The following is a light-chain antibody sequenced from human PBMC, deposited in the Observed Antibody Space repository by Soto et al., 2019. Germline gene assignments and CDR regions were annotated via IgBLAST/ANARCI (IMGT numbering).Light chain of an antibody. V-gene: IGKV1-39*01. CDR1: QTITTY. J-gene: IGKJ1*01. CDR2: GAS. Sequence: DIQMTQSPSSLSASVGDRVTITCRASQTITTYLNWYQQKPGKAPQLLIYGASSLQSGVPSRFTGSGSGTDFTLTISSLQPEDFATYHCQQSHSTPWTFGQGTKVKSN. CDR3: QQSHSTPWT.